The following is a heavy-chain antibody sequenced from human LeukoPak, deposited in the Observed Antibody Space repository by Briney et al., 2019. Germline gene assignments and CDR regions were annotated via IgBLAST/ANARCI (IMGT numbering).Heavy chain of an antibody. V-gene: IGHV3-30*18. J-gene: IGHJ4*02. D-gene: IGHD3-9*01. Sequence: GRSLRLSCAASGFTFSSYGMHWVRQAPGKGLEWVAVISYDGSNKYYADSVKGRFTISRDNSKNTLYLQMNSLRAEDTAVYYCAKDGDWLSYYFDYWGQGTLVTVSS. CDR2: ISYDGSNK. CDR1: GFTFSSYG. CDR3: AKDGDWLSYYFDY.